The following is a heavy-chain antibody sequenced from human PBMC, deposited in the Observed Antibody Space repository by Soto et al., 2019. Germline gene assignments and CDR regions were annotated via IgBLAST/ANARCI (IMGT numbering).Heavy chain of an antibody. CDR3: ARAADSSSWWIRYYGMDV. J-gene: IGHJ6*02. D-gene: IGHD6-13*01. CDR2: ISSSGSTI. V-gene: IGHV3-48*03. Sequence: EVQLVESGGGLVQPGGSLRLSCAASGFTFSSYEMNWVRQAPGKGLEWVSYISSSGSTIYYADSVKGRFTISRDNAKNSLYLQMNSLRAEDTAVYYCARAADSSSWWIRYYGMDVWGQGTTVTVSS. CDR1: GFTFSSYE.